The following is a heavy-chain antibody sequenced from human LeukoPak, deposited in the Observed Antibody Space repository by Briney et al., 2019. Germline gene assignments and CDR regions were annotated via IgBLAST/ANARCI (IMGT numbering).Heavy chain of an antibody. CDR1: GFHFTSYW. CDR3: ARRVGASYYYGSGSYNY. CDR2: IDPSDSYT. V-gene: IGHV5-10-1*01. J-gene: IGHJ4*02. D-gene: IGHD3-10*01. Sequence: GESLRISCKGSGFHFTSYWISWVRQMPGKGLEWMGRIDPSDSYTNYSPSFQGHVTISADKSISTAYLQWSSLKASDTAMYYCARRVGASYYYGSGSYNYWGQGTLVTVSS.